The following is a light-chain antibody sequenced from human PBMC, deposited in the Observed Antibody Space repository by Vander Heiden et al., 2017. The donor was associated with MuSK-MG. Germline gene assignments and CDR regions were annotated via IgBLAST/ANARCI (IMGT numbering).Light chain of an antibody. Sequence: EIVLTQSPATLSLSPGERATLSCRGSQSVSSYLAWYQQKPGQAPRLLIYDASNRATGIPARFSGSEYGTDFTLTISSREPEDSAVYYCQQHSNSPQITFGGGTKVDIK. J-gene: IGKJ4*01. CDR2: DAS. CDR1: QSVSSY. V-gene: IGKV3-11*01. CDR3: QQHSNSPQIT.